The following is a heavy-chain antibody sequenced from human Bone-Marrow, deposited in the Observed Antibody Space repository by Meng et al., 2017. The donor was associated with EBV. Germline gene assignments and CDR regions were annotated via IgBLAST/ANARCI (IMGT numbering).Heavy chain of an antibody. D-gene: IGHD3-16*01. CDR2: ISGSGGST. CDR1: ELNLRDYY. J-gene: IGHJ4*02. Sequence: EVQLGGAGGGLGKAGGSLRISCAASELNLRDYYMNWVRQAPGKGLEWVSSISGSGGSTYYADSVKGRFTVSRDNSKNTLYLQMDSLRAEDTAVYYCAKAPIWSYFDHWGQGALVTVSS. CDR3: AKAPIWSYFDH. V-gene: IGHV3-23*04.